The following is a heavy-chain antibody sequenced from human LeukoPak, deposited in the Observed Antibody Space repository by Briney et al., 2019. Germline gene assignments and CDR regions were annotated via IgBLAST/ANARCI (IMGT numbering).Heavy chain of an antibody. D-gene: IGHD5-24*01. CDR3: ARDREIMATIKKGYWYFDL. J-gene: IGHJ2*01. Sequence: ASVRLSCKASGGTCSSYAISCVRHAPGQGLEWMGRIIPILGIVNYAQKFQGRVTITADKSTSTAYMELSSLRSEDTAVYYCARDREIMATIKKGYWYFDLWGRGTLVTVSS. V-gene: IGHV1-69*04. CDR1: GGTCSSYA. CDR2: IIPILGIV.